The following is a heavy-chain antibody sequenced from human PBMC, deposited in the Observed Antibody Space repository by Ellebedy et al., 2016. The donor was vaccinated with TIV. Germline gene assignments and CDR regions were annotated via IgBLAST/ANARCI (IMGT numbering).Heavy chain of an antibody. V-gene: IGHV5-10-1*01. Sequence: GESLKISCKGSGYSFTSYWFNWVRQMPGKGLEWMAKIDPSDSYSKYSPSFQGHVTISADKSISTAYLHWSSLKASDTAMYYCAREFRVGTTTGFGYWGQGTLVTVSS. D-gene: IGHD1-26*01. CDR2: IDPSDSYS. CDR1: GYSFTSYW. CDR3: AREFRVGTTTGFGY. J-gene: IGHJ4*02.